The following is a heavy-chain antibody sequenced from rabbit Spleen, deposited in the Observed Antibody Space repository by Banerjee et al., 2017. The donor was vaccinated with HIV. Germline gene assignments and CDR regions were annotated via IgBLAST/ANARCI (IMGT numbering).Heavy chain of an antibody. CDR2: IDIGTGSTT. D-gene: IGHD2-1*01. J-gene: IGHJ4*01. CDR1: GIDFSSGQY. Sequence: QEHLKESGGGLVKPGGTLTLTCKASGIDFSSGQYIWWVRQAPGKGLEWIGCIDIGTGSTTWYASWVNGRFTISKTSSTTVTLQMTSLTVADTATYFCARDIGVNGGGSADLWGPGTLVTVS. V-gene: IGHV1S45*01. CDR3: ARDIGVNGGGSADL.